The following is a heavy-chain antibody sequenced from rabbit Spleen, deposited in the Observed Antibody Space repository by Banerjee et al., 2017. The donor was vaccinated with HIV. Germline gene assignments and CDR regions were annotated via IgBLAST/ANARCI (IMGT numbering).Heavy chain of an antibody. Sequence: QSLEESGGDLVKPGASLTLTCTASGIDFSSYYYYMCWVRQAPGKGLEWIGCIATGSGGNTYYASWVNGRFTISKTSSTTVTLQMTSLTDADTATYFCARDTSSSFSSYGMDLWGPGTLVTVS. V-gene: IGHV1S40*01. CDR1: GIDFSSYYYY. CDR2: IATGSGGNT. CDR3: ARDTSSSFSSYGMDL. J-gene: IGHJ6*01. D-gene: IGHD1-1*01.